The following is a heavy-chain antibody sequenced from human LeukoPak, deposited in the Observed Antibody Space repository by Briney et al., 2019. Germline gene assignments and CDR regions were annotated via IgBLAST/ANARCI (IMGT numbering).Heavy chain of an antibody. D-gene: IGHD3-22*01. CDR1: GFTFSSYS. CDR3: ARAETPYYYDSSGYFEN. CDR2: ISSSSSYI. Sequence: GGSLRLSCAASGFTFSSYSMNWVRQAPWKGLEWVSSISSSSSYIYYADSVKGRFTISRDNAKNSLYLQMNSLRAEDTAVYYCARAETPYYYDSSGYFENWGQGTLVTVSS. J-gene: IGHJ4*02. V-gene: IGHV3-21*01.